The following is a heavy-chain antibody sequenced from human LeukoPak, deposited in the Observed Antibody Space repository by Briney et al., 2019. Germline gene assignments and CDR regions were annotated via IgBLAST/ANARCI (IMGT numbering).Heavy chain of an antibody. CDR1: GGSIGSGYY. J-gene: IGHJ4*02. CDR2: IYHAGPT. Sequence: KPSETLSLTCSVSGGSIGSGYYWGWIRQPPGKRLEWIGHIYHAGPTYYNPSLKSRVTLSVDKSHNQFSLMLRSVTAADTALYYCVRNQLSRGGDHWGQGALVIVSS. D-gene: IGHD3-16*01. CDR3: VRNQLSRGGDH. V-gene: IGHV4-38-2*02.